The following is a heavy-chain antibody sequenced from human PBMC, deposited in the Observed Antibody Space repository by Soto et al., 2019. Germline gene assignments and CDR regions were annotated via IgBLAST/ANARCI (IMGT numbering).Heavy chain of an antibody. CDR1: GFTFSSYG. CDR3: ARARRTGHYYYYYGMYV. J-gene: IGHJ6*02. CDR2: IWYDGSNK. Sequence: GGSLRLACAASGFTFSSYGMHWVRQAPGKGLEWGAVIWYDGSNKYYADSVEGRFTISRDNSKNTLYLQMNSLRAEDTAVYYCARARRTGHYYYYYGMYVWGQGSTVTVSS. V-gene: IGHV3-33*01.